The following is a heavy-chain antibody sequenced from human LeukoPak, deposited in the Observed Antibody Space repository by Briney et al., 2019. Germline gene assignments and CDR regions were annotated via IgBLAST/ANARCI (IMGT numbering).Heavy chain of an antibody. CDR2: IDTSSATM. J-gene: IGHJ4*02. Sequence: GGSLRLSCAASGMTFSKYSMTWVRQAPGKGLEWVSFIDTSSATMYYTDSVKGRFTISRDNSKNTLYLQMNSLRAEDTAVYYCARDRDGDYELWGQGTLVTVSS. CDR1: GMTFSKYS. V-gene: IGHV3-48*01. CDR3: ARDRDGDYEL. D-gene: IGHD4-17*01.